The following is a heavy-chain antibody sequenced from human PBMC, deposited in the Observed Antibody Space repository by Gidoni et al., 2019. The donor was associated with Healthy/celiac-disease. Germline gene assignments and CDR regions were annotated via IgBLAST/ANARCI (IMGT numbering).Heavy chain of an antibody. CDR2: INPNSGGT. V-gene: IGHV1-2*04. Sequence: QVQLVHPGAEVKKPGASVKVSCKASGYTFTGYYMHWVRQAPGQGLEWMGWINPNSGGTNYAQKFQGWVTMTRDTSISTAYMELSRLRSDDTAVYYCARATSGYSWGMDVWGQGTTVTVSS. J-gene: IGHJ6*02. D-gene: IGHD5-18*01. CDR1: GYTFTGYY. CDR3: ARATSGYSWGMDV.